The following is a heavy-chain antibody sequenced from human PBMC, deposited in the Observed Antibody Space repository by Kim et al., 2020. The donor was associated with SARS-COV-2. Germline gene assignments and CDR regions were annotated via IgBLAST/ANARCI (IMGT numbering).Heavy chain of an antibody. D-gene: IGHD2-21*01. CDR2: LYSGGNT. Sequence: GGSLRLSCAVSGFTVSGNYMNWVRQAPGKGLEWVSILYSGGNTYYADSVKGRFTISRDNSKNTLYLQMNSLRVEDTAVYYCARDLAYCNTINCPILRAKYHGMNMGGQGTTVTVSS. CDR1: GFTVSGNY. J-gene: IGHJ6*02. CDR3: ARDLAYCNTINCPILRAKYHGMNM. V-gene: IGHV3-53*01.